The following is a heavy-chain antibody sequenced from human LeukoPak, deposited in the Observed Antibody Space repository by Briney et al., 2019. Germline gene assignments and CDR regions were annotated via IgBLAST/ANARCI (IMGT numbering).Heavy chain of an antibody. CDR3: QSRFLEWLLDY. CDR1: GGSISSGGYY. J-gene: IGHJ4*02. V-gene: IGHV4-39*01. Sequence: PSETLSLTCTVSGGSISSGGYYWSWIRQPPGKGLEWIGSTYDSGSTYYNPSLKSRVTISVDTSKNQFSLKLNSVTAADTAMYYCQSRFLEWLLDYWGQGTLVTVSS. CDR2: TYDSGST. D-gene: IGHD3-3*01.